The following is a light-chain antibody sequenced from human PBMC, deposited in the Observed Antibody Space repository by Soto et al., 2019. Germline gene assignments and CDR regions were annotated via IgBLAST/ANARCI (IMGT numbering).Light chain of an antibody. CDR1: SSDVGGYNY. V-gene: IGLV2-14*01. CDR3: SSLTSINTLA. CDR2: EVS. J-gene: IGLJ2*01. Sequence: QSVLTQPASVSGSPGQSITISCTGTSSDVGGYNYVSWYQQHPGKAPKLMIYEVSYRPSVVSNRFSCSKSGNTASLTISGLHDEDEAGYYCSSLTSINTLAFGGGTKVTVL.